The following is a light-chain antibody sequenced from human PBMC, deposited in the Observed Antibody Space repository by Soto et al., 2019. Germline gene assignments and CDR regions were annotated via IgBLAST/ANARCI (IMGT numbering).Light chain of an antibody. V-gene: IGKV1-39*01. CDR1: QSISSY. CDR2: AAS. CDR3: QQIYSTPYT. Sequence: DIQMTQSPSSLSASVGDRVTITCRASQSISSYLNWYQQKPGKAPKLLIYAASRLQSGIPSTFSGSESGTDFTLTIIGLLLEDFATYYCQQIYSTPYTFGQGTKLESK. J-gene: IGKJ2*01.